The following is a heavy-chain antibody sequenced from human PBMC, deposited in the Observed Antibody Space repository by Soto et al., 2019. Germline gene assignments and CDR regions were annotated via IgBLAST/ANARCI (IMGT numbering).Heavy chain of an antibody. Sequence: DVQLLESGGGLVQPEGSLRLSCAASGFTFSSYAMGWVRQGPGKGLEWVAGVSIGGSTHYADSVRGRFTISRDNSKISLSLQMDSLTAEDTAVYFCAKRRGAGGHFDYWGQGALVTVSS. CDR1: GFTFSSYA. J-gene: IGHJ4*02. D-gene: IGHD2-15*01. V-gene: IGHV3-23*01. CDR3: AKRRGAGGHFDY. CDR2: VSIGGST.